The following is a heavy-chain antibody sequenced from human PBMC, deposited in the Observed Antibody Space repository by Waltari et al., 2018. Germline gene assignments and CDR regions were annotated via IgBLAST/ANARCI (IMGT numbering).Heavy chain of an antibody. V-gene: IGHV1-46*01. J-gene: IGHJ6*02. CDR2: INPSGGST. D-gene: IGHD2-15*01. CDR3: ARTGWWPYSMDV. CDR1: GYTFTSYY. Sequence: QVQLVQSGAEVKKPGASVKVSCKASGYTFTSYYMHWVRQAPGQGLEWMGIINPSGGSTSYSQKFQGRVTMTRDTSTSTVYMELSSLRSEDTAVYYCARTGWWPYSMDVWGQGTTVTVSS.